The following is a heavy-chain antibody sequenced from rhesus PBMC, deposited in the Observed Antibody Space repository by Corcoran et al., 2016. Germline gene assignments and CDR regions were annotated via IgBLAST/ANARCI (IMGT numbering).Heavy chain of an antibody. Sequence: QLQLQESGPGLVKPSETLSVTCAVSGGSISSSYWSWIRQAPGKGLEWIGYIYGSGSSTNYNPSHKSRVTLSVDTSKNQLSLKLSSVTTVDTAVYYCARDVSVAAKGDFDYWGQGVLVTVSS. CDR1: GGSISSSY. CDR3: ARDVSVAAKGDFDY. V-gene: IGHV4-169*02. CDR2: IYGSGSST. D-gene: IGHD4-29*01. J-gene: IGHJ4*01.